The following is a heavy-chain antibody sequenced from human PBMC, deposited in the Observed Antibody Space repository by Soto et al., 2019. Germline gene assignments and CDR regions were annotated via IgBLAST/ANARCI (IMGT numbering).Heavy chain of an antibody. J-gene: IGHJ4*02. CDR2: ISYDGSNK. Sequence: QHGGSLRLSCAASGFTFSSYAMHWVRQAPGKGLEWVAVISYDGSNKYYADSVKGRFTISRDNSKNTLYLQMNSLRAEDTAVYYCARAPGIAAAGDYWGQGTLVTVSS. CDR3: ARAPGIAAAGDY. V-gene: IGHV3-30-3*01. CDR1: GFTFSSYA. D-gene: IGHD6-13*01.